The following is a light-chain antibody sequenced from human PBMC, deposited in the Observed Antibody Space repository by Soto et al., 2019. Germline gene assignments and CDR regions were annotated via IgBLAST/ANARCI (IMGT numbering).Light chain of an antibody. CDR2: DAS. CDR1: QSVSNY. V-gene: IGKV3-11*01. J-gene: IGKJ3*01. Sequence: EIVMTQSPATLSVPPGERATLSCRASQSVSNYVALYQQKPGQATRLLIYDASNRATGIPARFSGSGSGTDFTITISSLEPEDFAVYYCQQRSNWIFGPGTKVDIK. CDR3: QQRSNWI.